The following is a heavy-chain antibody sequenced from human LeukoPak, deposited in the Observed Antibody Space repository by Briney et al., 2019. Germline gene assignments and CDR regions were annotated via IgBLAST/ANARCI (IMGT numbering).Heavy chain of an antibody. Sequence: SETLSLTCTVSGGSISSGGYYWSWIRQPPGKGLEWIGYIYHSGSTYYNPSLKSRVTISVDRSKNQFSLKLSSVTAADTAVYYCARGGGIVVVPAASRDLYYFDYWGQGTLVTVSS. CDR1: GGSISSGGYY. V-gene: IGHV4-30-2*01. CDR2: IYHSGST. J-gene: IGHJ4*02. CDR3: ARGGGIVVVPAASRDLYYFDY. D-gene: IGHD2-2*01.